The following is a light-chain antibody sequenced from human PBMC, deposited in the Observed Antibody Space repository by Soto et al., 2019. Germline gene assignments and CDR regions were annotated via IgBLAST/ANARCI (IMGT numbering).Light chain of an antibody. CDR3: QRYNDWPPA. CDR1: QSVSSN. J-gene: IGKJ5*01. Sequence: EIVMTQSPATLSVSPGERATLSCRASQSVSSNLAWYQQKPGQAPRLLIYGVSIRATGIPARFSGSGSGTEFTLTISSLQSEDFAVYYCQRYNDWPPAFGQGTRWRL. CDR2: GVS. V-gene: IGKV3D-15*01.